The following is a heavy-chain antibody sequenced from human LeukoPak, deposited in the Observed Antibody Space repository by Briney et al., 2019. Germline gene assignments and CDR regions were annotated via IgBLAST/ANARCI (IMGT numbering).Heavy chain of an antibody. CDR3: ARNGAGRHYYYYMDV. Sequence: ASVKVSCKASGYTFTSYGISWVRQAPGQGLEWMGWISAYNGNTNYAQKLQGRVTMTTDTSTSTAYMELRSLRSDDTAVYYCARNGAGRHYYYYMDVWGKGTTVTVSS. J-gene: IGHJ6*03. CDR2: ISAYNGNT. V-gene: IGHV1-18*01. D-gene: IGHD2-8*01. CDR1: GYTFTSYG.